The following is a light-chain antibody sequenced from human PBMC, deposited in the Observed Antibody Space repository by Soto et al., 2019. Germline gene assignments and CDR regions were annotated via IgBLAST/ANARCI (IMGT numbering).Light chain of an antibody. CDR3: QQYGTSPPRT. J-gene: IGKJ2*01. V-gene: IGKV3-20*01. Sequence: EIVLTQSPGTLSLSPGERATLSCRASQSVSSNYLAWYQQKPGQAPRLLIYGAASRATGIPDRFSGSGSGTDFTLTISRLEPEDFAVYYCQQYGTSPPRTFGQGTKLAIK. CDR2: GAA. CDR1: QSVSSNY.